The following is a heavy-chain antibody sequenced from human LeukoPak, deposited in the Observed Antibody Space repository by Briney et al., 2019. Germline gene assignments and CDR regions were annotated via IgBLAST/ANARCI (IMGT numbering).Heavy chain of an antibody. CDR2: INPNSGGT. Sequence: ASVKVSCKASGYTFTGYYMHWVRQAPGQGLEWMGWINPNSGGTNYAQKFQGRVTMTRDTSISTAYMELSRLRSDDTAVYYCARELNQAAAGNGYWGQGTLVTVSS. CDR3: ARELNQAAAGNGY. D-gene: IGHD6-13*01. J-gene: IGHJ4*02. V-gene: IGHV1-2*02. CDR1: GYTFTGYY.